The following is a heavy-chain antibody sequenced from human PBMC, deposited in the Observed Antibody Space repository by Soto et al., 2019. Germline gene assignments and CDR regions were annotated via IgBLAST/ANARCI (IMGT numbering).Heavy chain of an antibody. CDR3: AHCRGGVASF. CDR1: GFSLNTRDVG. V-gene: IGHV2-5*02. J-gene: IGHJ4*02. D-gene: IGHD3-16*01. CDR2: VYWDDDK. Sequence: QITLNESGPALVKPTQTLTLTCTFSGFSLNTRDVGVGWIRQPPGKALEWLGGVYWDDDKTYSPSLKSRLTTTKDTPKNQVVLRMTKMDPVDTATYYCAHCRGGVASFWGQGTLVTVSS.